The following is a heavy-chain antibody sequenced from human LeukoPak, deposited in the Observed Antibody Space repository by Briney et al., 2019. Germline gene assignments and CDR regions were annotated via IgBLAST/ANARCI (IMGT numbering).Heavy chain of an antibody. V-gene: IGHV3-21*01. J-gene: IGHJ6*04. Sequence: GGSLRLSCAASGFTFSTYSMNWVRQAPGRGLEWVSSISSSIYIHYADSVKGRFTVSRDNAKNSLYLQMNSLRAEDTAVYYCAISGPAAAGTYYYYGMDVWGKGTTVTVSS. CDR1: GFTFSTYS. CDR3: AISGPAAAGTYYYYGMDV. CDR2: ISSSIYI. D-gene: IGHD6-13*01.